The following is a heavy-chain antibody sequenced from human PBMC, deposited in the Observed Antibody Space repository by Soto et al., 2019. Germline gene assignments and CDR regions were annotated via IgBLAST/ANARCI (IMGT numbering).Heavy chain of an antibody. Sequence: QLQLQESGPGLVKPSETLSLTCTVSGGSISSSSYYWGWIRQPPGKGLEWIGSIYYSGSTYYNPSMRSRVTISVDKSKNPFSLKLSSGTAADTAVYYGARHHLRRVVVPAAERNWFDPWGQGTLVTVSS. CDR3: ARHHLRRVVVPAAERNWFDP. D-gene: IGHD2-2*01. CDR2: IYYSGST. V-gene: IGHV4-39*01. J-gene: IGHJ5*02. CDR1: GGSISSSSYY.